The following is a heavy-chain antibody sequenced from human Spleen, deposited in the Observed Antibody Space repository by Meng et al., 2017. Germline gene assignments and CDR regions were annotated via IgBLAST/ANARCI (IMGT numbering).Heavy chain of an antibody. CDR3: VNEVDGDFSIDY. V-gene: IGHV3-23*01. D-gene: IGHD4-17*01. J-gene: IGHJ4*02. CDR2: ISGRDNSA. CDR1: GFTFSNYA. Sequence: GGSLRLSCAASGFTFSNYAMTWVRQAPGKGLEWVSGISGRDNSAYYADSVKGRFTISRDNSKNTLYLQMNSLSAGDTAVYYCVNEVDGDFSIDYWGQGTLVTVSS.